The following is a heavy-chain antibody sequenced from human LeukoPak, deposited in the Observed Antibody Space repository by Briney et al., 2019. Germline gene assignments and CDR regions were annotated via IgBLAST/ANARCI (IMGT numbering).Heavy chain of an antibody. D-gene: IGHD2-2*01. CDR3: ARVLHHCGSTSCSFDY. Sequence: GGSLRLSCAASGFTFSSYEMNWVRQAPGKGLEWVSYISSSGSTIYYADSVKGRFTISRDNAKNSLYLQMNSLRAEDTAVYYCARVLHHCGSTSCSFDYWGQGTLVTVSS. CDR1: GFTFSSYE. J-gene: IGHJ4*02. V-gene: IGHV3-48*03. CDR2: ISSSGSTI.